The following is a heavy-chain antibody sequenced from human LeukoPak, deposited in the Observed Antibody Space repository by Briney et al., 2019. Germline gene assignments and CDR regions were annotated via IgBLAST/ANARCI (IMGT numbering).Heavy chain of an antibody. V-gene: IGHV3-7*01. CDR3: ATYINWVAGDV. D-gene: IGHD1-1*01. J-gene: IGHJ6*02. Sequence: GGSLRLSCAASGFTFGESWMSWVRQVPGQGLEWVAHINHEGGGIQYVDSVKGRFTISRDNAKGSVYLQMNSLRAEDTAIYHCATYINWVAGDVWGQGITVIVSS. CDR1: GFTFGESW. CDR2: INHEGGGI.